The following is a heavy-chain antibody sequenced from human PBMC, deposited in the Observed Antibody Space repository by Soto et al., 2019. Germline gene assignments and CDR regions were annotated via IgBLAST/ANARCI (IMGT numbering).Heavy chain of an antibody. CDR3: ARGVHLDDIVVVPATPRGSSWYAYFDY. V-gene: IGHV4-61*01. CDR1: GGSVSSGHYY. Sequence: SETLSLTCTVSGGSVSSGHYYWSWIRQPPGKGLDWIGYIYYRGSTNYNPSLKSRVTISVDTSKNQFSLKLSSVTAADTAVYYCARGVHLDDIVVVPATPRGSSWYAYFDYWGQGTLVTVSS. CDR2: IYYRGST. J-gene: IGHJ4*02. D-gene: IGHD2-2*01.